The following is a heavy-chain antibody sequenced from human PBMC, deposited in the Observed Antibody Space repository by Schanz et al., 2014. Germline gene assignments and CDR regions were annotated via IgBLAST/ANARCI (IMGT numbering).Heavy chain of an antibody. CDR2: ISFHGIDK. CDR3: AKSSPYYGSGSFPSNAYGMDV. Sequence: QVQLVESGGGVVQPGRSLRLSCAASGFTFSSYGMHWVRQAPGKGLEWVAVISFHGIDKYYADSVKGRFSVSRDNSKNTLFLQMNSLRAEDTAVYYCAKSSPYYGSGSFPSNAYGMDVWGQGTAVTVSS. D-gene: IGHD3-10*01. CDR1: GFTFSSYG. V-gene: IGHV3-30*18. J-gene: IGHJ6*02.